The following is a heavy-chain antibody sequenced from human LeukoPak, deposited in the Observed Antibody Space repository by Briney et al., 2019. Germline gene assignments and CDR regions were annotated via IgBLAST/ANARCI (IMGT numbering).Heavy chain of an antibody. D-gene: IGHD3-10*01. V-gene: IGHV3-23*01. J-gene: IGHJ5*02. Sequence: PGGSLRLSCAASGFTFSSHGMNWVRQAPGKGLEWVSGIRGDGVTTYYADSVKGRFTISRDNSTNTLYLQMNSLRAEDTAVYYCAREYYGSGSYYGDNWFDPWGQGTLVTVSS. CDR2: IRGDGVTT. CDR3: AREYYGSGSYYGDNWFDP. CDR1: GFTFSSHG.